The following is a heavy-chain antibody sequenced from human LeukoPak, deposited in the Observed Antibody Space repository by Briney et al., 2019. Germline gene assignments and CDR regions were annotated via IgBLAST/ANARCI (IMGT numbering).Heavy chain of an antibody. V-gene: IGHV3-7*01. J-gene: IGHJ4*02. CDR1: GFSFTDYW. Sequence: GGSLRLSCAVSGFSFTDYWMSWVRQAPGKGLEWVANIKQDGSEKYYVDSVKGRFTISRDNAKSSLSLQMNGLRAEDTAVYYCASRGLTRYYFPFWGQGTLVTVSS. CDR2: IKQDGSEK. D-gene: IGHD3-10*01. CDR3: ASRGLTRYYFPF.